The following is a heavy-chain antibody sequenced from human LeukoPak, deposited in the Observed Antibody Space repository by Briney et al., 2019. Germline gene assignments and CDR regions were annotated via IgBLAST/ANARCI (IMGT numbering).Heavy chain of an antibody. V-gene: IGHV3-66*01. J-gene: IGHJ4*02. CDR1: GLTFSSNV. CDR3: ARDPPAVSINTYA. Sequence: PGGSLRLSCAASGLTFSSNVMTWVRQAPGKGLEWVSLIFSHGETSYADSVKGRFTISRDNSKNTLYLQMNGLRVEDTAVYYCARDPPAVSINTYAWGQGTLVTVSS. CDR2: IFSHGET. D-gene: IGHD2-8*01.